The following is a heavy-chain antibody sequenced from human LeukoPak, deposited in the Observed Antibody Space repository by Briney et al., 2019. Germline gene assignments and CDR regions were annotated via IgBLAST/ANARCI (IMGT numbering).Heavy chain of an antibody. CDR1: GFTFSDYY. CDR2: ISSSGSTI. Sequence: NSGGSLRLSCAASGFTFSDYYMSWIRQAPGKGLEWVSYISSSGSTIYYADSVKGRFTTSRDNAKNSLYLQMNSLRAEDTAVYYCARGGIVVVVAARDYWGQGTLVTVSS. CDR3: ARGGIVVVVAARDY. D-gene: IGHD2-15*01. J-gene: IGHJ4*02. V-gene: IGHV3-11*01.